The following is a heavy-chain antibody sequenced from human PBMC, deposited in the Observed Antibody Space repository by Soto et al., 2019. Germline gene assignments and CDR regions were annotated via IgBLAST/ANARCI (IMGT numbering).Heavy chain of an antibody. V-gene: IGHV1-69*12. CDR2: IIPIFGTA. D-gene: IGHD2-8*01. CDR3: ARSDIVLMVYAIHYYGMDV. Sequence: QVQLVQSGAEVKKPGSSVKVSCKASGGTFSSYAISWVRQAPGQGLEWMGGIIPIFGTANYAQKFQGRVTITADESTSTAYMELSSLSSEDTAVYYCARSDIVLMVYAIHYYGMDVWGQGTTVTVSS. J-gene: IGHJ6*02. CDR1: GGTFSSYA.